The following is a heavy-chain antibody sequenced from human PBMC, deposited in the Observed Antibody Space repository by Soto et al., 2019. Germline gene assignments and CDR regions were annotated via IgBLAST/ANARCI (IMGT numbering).Heavy chain of an antibody. CDR1: GGSISSSSYY. V-gene: IGHV4-39*02. CDR3: ARDVFYYDFSSGYYTPDY. J-gene: IGHJ4*02. D-gene: IGHD3-3*01. Sequence: SETLSLTCTFSGGSISSSSYYWGWIRQPPGKGLEWIGSIYYSGSTYYNPSLKRRVTISVDTSKNQFSLKLSSVTAADTAVYYCARDVFYYDFSSGYYTPDYWGQGTLVTLSS. CDR2: IYYSGST.